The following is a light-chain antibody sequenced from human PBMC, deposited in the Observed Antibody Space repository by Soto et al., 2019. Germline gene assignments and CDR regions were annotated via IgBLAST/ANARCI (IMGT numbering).Light chain of an antibody. CDR3: QQYNSYLYT. Sequence: DIQMTQSPSTLSASVGETVTVTCRASQNINTWLAWYQQKPGKAPKVLISKASSLEGGVPSRFSGSGSGTVFTLTISSLQPDDFATYYCQQYNSYLYTFGQGTKLEIK. J-gene: IGKJ2*01. CDR2: KAS. V-gene: IGKV1-5*03. CDR1: QNINTW.